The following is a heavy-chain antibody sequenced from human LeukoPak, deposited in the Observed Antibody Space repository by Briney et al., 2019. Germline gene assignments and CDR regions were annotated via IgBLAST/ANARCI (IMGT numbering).Heavy chain of an antibody. Sequence: SETLSLTCTVSGDSISSSTYYWGWIRQPPGKGLEWIGSIYHSGSTYYNPSLKSLVTISVDTSKNQFSLKLSSVTAADAAVYYCARGSTVTTDDAFDIWGQGTMVTVSS. V-gene: IGHV4-39*07. CDR3: ARGSTVTTDDAFDI. J-gene: IGHJ3*02. CDR2: IYHSGST. CDR1: GDSISSSTYY. D-gene: IGHD4-17*01.